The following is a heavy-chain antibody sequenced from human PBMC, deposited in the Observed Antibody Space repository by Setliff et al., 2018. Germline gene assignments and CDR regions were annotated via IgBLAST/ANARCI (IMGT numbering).Heavy chain of an antibody. V-gene: IGHV4-4*07. CDR1: RGSINSHY. J-gene: IGHJ4*02. D-gene: IGHD1-1*01. CDR2: IFGSGST. Sequence: SETLSLTCTVSRGSINSHYWSWIRQPAGKGLEWIGRIFGSGSTNYNPSLKSRVTMSIDTSKNQFFLKVRSVTAADTAVYYCARDRGSNNSPENFDYWGLGTLVTVSS. CDR3: ARDRGSNNSPENFDY.